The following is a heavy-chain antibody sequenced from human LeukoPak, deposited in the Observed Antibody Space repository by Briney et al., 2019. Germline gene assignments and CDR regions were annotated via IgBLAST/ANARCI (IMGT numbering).Heavy chain of an antibody. J-gene: IGHJ2*01. V-gene: IGHV4-4*09. D-gene: IGHD6-19*01. CDR1: GGSVSSYY. CDR2: IYSSENT. CDR3: ARFHSGPSGWYVLWYFDL. Sequence: SETLSLTCTVSGGSVSSYYWSWIRQPPGKGLEWIGYIYSSENTKYNSSLESRVTMSVDTSKDQFFLKLSSVTAADTAVYYCARFHSGPSGWYVLWYFDLWGRGTLVTVSS.